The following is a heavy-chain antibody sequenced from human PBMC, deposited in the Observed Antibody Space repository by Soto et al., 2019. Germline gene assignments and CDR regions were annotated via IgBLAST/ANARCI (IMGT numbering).Heavy chain of an antibody. Sequence: EVQLVESGGVVVQFGGSLRLSCAASGFTFDDYAMHWVRQAPGKGLEWVSLSTRDGATTFYGDSVKGRFTISRDNSKYSLYLQMNSLRPDDTDLYYCAKEGGYRDSWFGHSDYWGQGTLVTVSS. CDR2: STRDGATT. J-gene: IGHJ4*02. CDR1: GFTFDDYA. CDR3: AKEGGYRDSWFGHSDY. V-gene: IGHV3-43D*04. D-gene: IGHD2-2*02.